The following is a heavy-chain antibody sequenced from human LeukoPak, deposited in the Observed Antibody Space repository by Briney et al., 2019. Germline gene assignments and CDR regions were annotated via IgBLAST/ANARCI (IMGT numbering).Heavy chain of an antibody. J-gene: IGHJ6*03. Sequence: ASVKVSCKASGFTFTSSAMQWVRQARGQRLEWIGWIVVGSGNTNYAQKFQERVTITRDMSTSTAYMELSSLRSEDTAVYYCAADLRNSSGWKKRYYYYYMDVWGKGTTVTISS. CDR1: GFTFTSSA. CDR3: AADLRNSSGWKKRYYYYYMDV. V-gene: IGHV1-58*02. D-gene: IGHD6-19*01. CDR2: IVVGSGNT.